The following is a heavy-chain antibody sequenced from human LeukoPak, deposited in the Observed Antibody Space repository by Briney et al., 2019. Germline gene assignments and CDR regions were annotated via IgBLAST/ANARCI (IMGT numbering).Heavy chain of an antibody. J-gene: IGHJ4*02. CDR1: GSSFTSYW. D-gene: IGHD3-3*02. CDR3: ARHGHFWSGYYSPFDY. Sequence: GESLKISCKGSGSSFTSYWIGWVRQMPGKGLEWMGIIYPGDSDTRYSPSFQGQVTISADKSISTAYLQWSSLKASDPAMYYCARHGHFWSGYYSPFDYWGQGTLVTVSS. V-gene: IGHV5-51*01. CDR2: IYPGDSDT.